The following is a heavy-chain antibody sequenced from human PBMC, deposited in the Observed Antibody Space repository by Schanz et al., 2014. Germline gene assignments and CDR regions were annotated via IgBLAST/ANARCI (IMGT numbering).Heavy chain of an antibody. J-gene: IGHJ4*02. CDR1: GYTFSDYG. CDR3: ARGGYSSGWYDRDSAHFDY. Sequence: QVQLVQSGDEVKKPGASVKVSCKTSGYTFSDYGITWVRQAPGQGLEWVGWISPYTGNTHYFDEMGGRDTMTTDTATSTAYMELRSLRSDDTAVYYCARGGYSSGWYDRDSAHFDYWGQGTLVTVSS. CDR2: ISPYTGNT. V-gene: IGHV1-18*01. D-gene: IGHD6-19*01.